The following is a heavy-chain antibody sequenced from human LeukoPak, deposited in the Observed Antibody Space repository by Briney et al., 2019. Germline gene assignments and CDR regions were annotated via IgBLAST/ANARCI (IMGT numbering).Heavy chain of an antibody. CDR1: GGSFSGYY. D-gene: IGHD2-2*01. J-gene: IGHJ5*02. CDR3: ARVVVVPAAMWSYNWFDP. V-gene: IGHV4-34*01. Sequence: SETLSLTCAVYGGSFSGYYWSWLRQPPGKGLEWIGETNRSGSTNYNLSLKSRVTISVDTSKNQFSLKLSSVTAADTAVYYCARVVVVPAAMWSYNWFDPWGQGTLVTVSS. CDR2: TNRSGST.